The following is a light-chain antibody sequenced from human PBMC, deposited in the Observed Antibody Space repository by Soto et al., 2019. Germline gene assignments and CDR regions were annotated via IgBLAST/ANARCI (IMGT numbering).Light chain of an antibody. CDR2: DGS. J-gene: IGKJ1*01. CDR3: QQYKNYPWT. V-gene: IGKV1-5*01. CDR1: QSVNNW. Sequence: DIQMTQSPSTLSASIGDRVTITCRASQSVNNWLVWYQQKTVKAPNVLIYDGSNLETGVPSRFSGRGSGTHFTLTITRLQPDDFAAYYCQQYKNYPWTFGQGTKVEVK.